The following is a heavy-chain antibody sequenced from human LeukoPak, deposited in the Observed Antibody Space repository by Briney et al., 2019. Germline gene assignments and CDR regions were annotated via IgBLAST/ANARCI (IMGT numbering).Heavy chain of an antibody. Sequence: ASVKVSCKASGYTFTGYYMHWVRQAPGQGLEWMGWINPNSGGTNYAQKFQGWVTMTRDTSISTAYMELSRLRSDDTAVYYCARSNVVVPAQDYYGMDVWGQGTTVTVSS. J-gene: IGHJ6*02. D-gene: IGHD2-2*01. CDR2: INPNSGGT. CDR1: GYTFTGYY. V-gene: IGHV1-2*04. CDR3: ARSNVVVPAQDYYGMDV.